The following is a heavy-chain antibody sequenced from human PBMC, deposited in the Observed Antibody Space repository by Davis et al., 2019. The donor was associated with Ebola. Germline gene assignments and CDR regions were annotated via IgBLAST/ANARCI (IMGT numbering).Heavy chain of an antibody. J-gene: IGHJ4*02. CDR2: ISSSSSYI. Sequence: GESLKISCAASGFTFSSYSMNWVRQAPGKGLEWVSSISSSSSYIYYADSVKGRFTISRDNAKNSLYLQMNSLRAEDTAVYHCAREKGVAFFDYWGQGTLVTVSS. D-gene: IGHD2-15*01. CDR3: AREKGVAFFDY. V-gene: IGHV3-21*01. CDR1: GFTFSSYS.